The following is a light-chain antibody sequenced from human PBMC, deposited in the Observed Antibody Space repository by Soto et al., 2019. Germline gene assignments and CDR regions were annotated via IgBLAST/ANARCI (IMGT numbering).Light chain of an antibody. V-gene: IGLV2-14*01. J-gene: IGLJ1*01. Sequence: QSVLTQPASVSGSPGQSITISCTGTGSDVGGYDYVSWYQHHPGKAPKVMIYEVTNRPSGVSNRFSGSKSGNTASLTISGXLAEDEADYYCSSYTSSSTYVFGTGTKVT. CDR3: SSYTSSSTYV. CDR2: EVT. CDR1: GSDVGGYDY.